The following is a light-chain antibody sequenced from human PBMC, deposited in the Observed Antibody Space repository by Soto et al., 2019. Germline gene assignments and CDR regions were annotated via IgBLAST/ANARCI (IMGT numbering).Light chain of an antibody. CDR3: QSYDSSLSGWV. V-gene: IGLV1-40*01. J-gene: IGLJ3*02. CDR2: GNS. Sequence: QPVLTQPPSVSGAPGQRVTTSCTGSSSNIGAGYDVHWYQQLPGTAPKLLIYGNSNRPSGVPDRFSGSKSGTSASLAITGLQAEDDADYYCQSYDSSLSGWVFGGGTKLTVL. CDR1: SSNIGAGYD.